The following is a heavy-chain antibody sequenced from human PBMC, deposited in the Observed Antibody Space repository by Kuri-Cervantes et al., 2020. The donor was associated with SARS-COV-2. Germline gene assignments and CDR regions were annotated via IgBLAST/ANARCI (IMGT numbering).Heavy chain of an antibody. J-gene: IGHJ3*02. CDR3: AREEWLHIHDAFDI. D-gene: IGHD5-24*01. V-gene: IGHV4-34*01. Sequence: ESLKISCAVYGGSFSGYYWSWIRQPPGKGLEWIGEINHSGSTNYNPSLKSRVTISVDTSKNQFSLKLSSVTAADTAVYYCAREEWLHIHDAFDIWGQGTMVTVSS. CDR2: INHSGST. CDR1: GGSFSGYY.